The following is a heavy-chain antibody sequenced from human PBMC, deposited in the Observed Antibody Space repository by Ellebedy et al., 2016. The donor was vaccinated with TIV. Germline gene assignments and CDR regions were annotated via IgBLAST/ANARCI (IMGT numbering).Heavy chain of an antibody. CDR3: ARGKPFDS. CDR2: ISGSGGAA. Sequence: GESLKISCAASGFTFNKYALSWVRQAPGKGLEWVSAISGSGGAAYYADFVKGRFTISRDSSRNTVPLQMNSLRAEDTAVYYCARGKPFDSWGQGTLVTVSS. CDR1: GFTFNKYA. V-gene: IGHV3-23*01. J-gene: IGHJ4*02.